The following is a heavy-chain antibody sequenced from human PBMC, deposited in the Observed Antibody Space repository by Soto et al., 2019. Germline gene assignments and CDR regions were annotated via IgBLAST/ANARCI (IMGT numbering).Heavy chain of an antibody. CDR2: IWYDGSDK. CDR1: GLTYSSYG. CDR3: ARESYGMDV. V-gene: IGHV3-33*01. Sequence: GRSLRLSSAASGLTYSSYGLHSVRQAPGKGLEWVAVIWYDGSDKYYEDSVKGRFTISRDNSKNTLYLQINRLRAEDTAVYYCARESYGMDVWGQGTTVTVSS. J-gene: IGHJ6*02.